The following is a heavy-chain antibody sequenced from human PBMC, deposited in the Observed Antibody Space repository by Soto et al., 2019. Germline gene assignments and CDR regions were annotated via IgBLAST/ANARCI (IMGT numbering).Heavy chain of an antibody. Sequence: EVQLLESGGALVQPGGSLRLSCAASGFTFKDFAMSWVRLAPGRGLEWVSGISGSGVSTYYAASVKGRFTISRDNSKITVYLQMNSLRDEDTAIYYCASDRTFNFYYGMDVWGQGTTVTVSS. V-gene: IGHV3-23*01. CDR1: GFTFKDFA. CDR2: ISGSGVST. CDR3: ASDRTFNFYYGMDV. J-gene: IGHJ6*02.